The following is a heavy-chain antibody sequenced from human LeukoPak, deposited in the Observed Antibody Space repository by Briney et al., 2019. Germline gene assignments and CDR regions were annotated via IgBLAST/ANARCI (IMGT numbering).Heavy chain of an antibody. V-gene: IGHV6-1*01. CDR3: ARTVPGKLDY. Sequence: SQTLSLTCALSGDSVSSNSATWDWIRQSPSRGLEWLGRTYYRSKWYNVYAVSVKSRITINPDTSKNQFSLQLNSVTPEDTAVYFCARTVPGKLDYWGQGTLVTVSS. J-gene: IGHJ4*02. D-gene: IGHD6-19*01. CDR1: GDSVSSNSAT. CDR2: TYYRSKWYN.